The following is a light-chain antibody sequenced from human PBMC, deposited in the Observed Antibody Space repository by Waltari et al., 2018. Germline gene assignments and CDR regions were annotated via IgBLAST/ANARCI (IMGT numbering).Light chain of an antibody. CDR2: EVS. Sequence: QSALPQPPSASGSPRQSVTISCTGTSSDVGGYKYVSWYQQHPGKAPKLMIYEVSKRPAGVPDRFSGSKSGNTASLTVSGLQAEDEADYYCSSYAGSHNLVFGGGTKLTVL. CDR1: SSDVGGYKY. J-gene: IGLJ3*02. V-gene: IGLV2-8*01. CDR3: SSYAGSHNLV.